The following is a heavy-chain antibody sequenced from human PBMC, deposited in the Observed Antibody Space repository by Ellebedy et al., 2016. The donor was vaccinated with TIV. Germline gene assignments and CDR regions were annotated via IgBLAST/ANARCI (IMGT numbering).Heavy chain of an antibody. CDR2: INHSGST. V-gene: IGHV4-34*01. Sequence: SETLSLTCAVYGGSFSGYYWSWIRQPPGKGLEWIGEINHSGSTNYNPSLKSRVTISVDTSKNQFSLKLSSVTAADTAVYYCARGSIAARRRYYYGMDVWGQGTTVTVSS. J-gene: IGHJ6*02. CDR3: ARGSIAARRRYYYGMDV. CDR1: GGSFSGYY. D-gene: IGHD6-6*01.